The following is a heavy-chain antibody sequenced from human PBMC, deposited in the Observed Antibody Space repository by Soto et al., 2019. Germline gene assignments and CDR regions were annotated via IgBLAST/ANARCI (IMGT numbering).Heavy chain of an antibody. CDR2: IWHDGSNQ. V-gene: IGHV3-33*01. Sequence: GGSLRLSCTASRFSFGSYDMHWVRQAPGKGPEWVAVIWHDGSNQYYADSVEGRFTISRDNIISTVYLQMNSLRADDTAVYYCAREMPTMVQEYGIDVWGRGTAVTVS. D-gene: IGHD3-10*01. J-gene: IGHJ6*02. CDR3: AREMPTMVQEYGIDV. CDR1: RFSFGSYD.